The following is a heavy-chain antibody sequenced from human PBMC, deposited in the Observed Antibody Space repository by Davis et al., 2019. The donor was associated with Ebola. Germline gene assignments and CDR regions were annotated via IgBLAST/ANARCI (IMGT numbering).Heavy chain of an antibody. Sequence: SLKISCAAPGFTFSSYAMHWVRQAPGKGLEWVAVISYDGSNKYYADSVKGRFTISSDNSKNTLYLQMNSLRAEDTAVYYCARDSPDYRYYYGMDVWGQGTTVTVSS. V-gene: IGHV3-30-3*01. CDR2: ISYDGSNK. CDR1: GFTFSSYA. D-gene: IGHD4-11*01. J-gene: IGHJ6*02. CDR3: ARDSPDYRYYYGMDV.